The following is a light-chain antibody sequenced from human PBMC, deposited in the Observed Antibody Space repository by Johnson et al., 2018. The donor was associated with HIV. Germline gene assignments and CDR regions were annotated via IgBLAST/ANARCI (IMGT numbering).Light chain of an antibody. CDR3: GTWDNSLSAGV. V-gene: IGLV1-51*01. CDR2: DNN. CDR1: SSNIGNNY. J-gene: IGLJ1*01. Sequence: QPVLTQPPSVSAAPGQKVTISCSGSSSNIGNNYVSWYQQLPGTAPKLLIYDNNKRPSGIPDRFSGSKSGTSATLGIRGLQPGDEADYYCGTWDNSLSAGVFGSGTKVTVL.